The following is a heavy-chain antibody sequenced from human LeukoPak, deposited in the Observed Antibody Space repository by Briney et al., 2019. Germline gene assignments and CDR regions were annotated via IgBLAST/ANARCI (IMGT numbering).Heavy chain of an antibody. V-gene: IGHV3-11*04. CDR1: GFIFSDYY. D-gene: IGHD3-16*01. CDR3: ARIGDGPYYYYMDV. Sequence: PGGALTLSCAASGFIFSDYYMSWIRQAAGKGLEWVAYISRGGSAIYYADSVKGRFTISRDNAKNSLYLQMNSLRAEDTAVYYCARIGDGPYYYYMDVWGKGTTVTVSS. J-gene: IGHJ6*03. CDR2: ISRGGSAI.